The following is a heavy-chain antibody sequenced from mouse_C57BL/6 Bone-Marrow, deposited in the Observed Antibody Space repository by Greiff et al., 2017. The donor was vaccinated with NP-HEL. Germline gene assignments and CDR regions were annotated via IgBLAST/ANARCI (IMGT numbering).Heavy chain of an antibody. CDR3: TRGIYLLWYPRLDY. Sequence: QVQLQQSGAELVRPGASVTLSCKASGYTFTDYEMHWVKQTPVHGLEWIGAIDPENGGTADNQKFKGKARLTAYKSSSTAYMELRSLTSADSAVYYCTRGIYLLWYPRLDYWGQGTTLTVSS. V-gene: IGHV1-15*01. CDR2: IDPENGGT. D-gene: IGHD2-1*01. J-gene: IGHJ2*01. CDR1: GYTFTDYE.